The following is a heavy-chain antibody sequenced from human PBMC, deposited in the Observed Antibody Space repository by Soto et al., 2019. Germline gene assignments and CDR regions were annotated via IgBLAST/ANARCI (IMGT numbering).Heavy chain of an antibody. CDR1: GGSISSGGYY. V-gene: IGHV4-31*03. D-gene: IGHD4-17*01. Sequence: SETLSLTCTVSGGSISSGGYYWSWIRQHPGKGLEWIGYIYYSGSTYYNPSLKSRVTISVDTSKNQFSLKLSSVTAADTAVYYCARGAKVLRSSDWFDPWGQGTLVTVSS. J-gene: IGHJ5*02. CDR3: ARGAKVLRSSDWFDP. CDR2: IYYSGST.